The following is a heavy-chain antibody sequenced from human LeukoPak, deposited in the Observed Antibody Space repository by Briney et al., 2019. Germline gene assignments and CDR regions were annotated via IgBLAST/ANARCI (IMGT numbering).Heavy chain of an antibody. CDR2: IYSGGST. J-gene: IGHJ4*02. V-gene: IGHV3-66*01. D-gene: IGHD3-10*01. CDR1: GFTVSSNY. Sequence: GGSLRLSCAASGFTVSSNYMSWVRQAPGKGLVWVSVIYSGGSTYYADSVKGRFTISRDNSKNTLYLQMNSLRAEDTAVYYCARAIPTSLGSPFFYYGSGRHKYYFDYWGQGTLVTVSS. CDR3: ARAIPTSLGSPFFYYGSGRHKYYFDY.